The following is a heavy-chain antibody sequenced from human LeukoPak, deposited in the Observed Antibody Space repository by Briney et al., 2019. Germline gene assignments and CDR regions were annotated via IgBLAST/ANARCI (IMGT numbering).Heavy chain of an antibody. CDR1: GGSSSGYY. J-gene: IGHJ6*03. CDR3: ARRFTNYYCYYMDV. CDR2: INHSGST. Sequence: SETLSLTCAVYGGSSSGYYWSWICQPPGKGLEWIGEINHSGSTNYNPSLKRRVIISVDTSKNQFSLKLSSVTAADTAVYYCARRFTNYYCYYMDVWGKGTTVTVSS. V-gene: IGHV4-34*01. D-gene: IGHD3-10*01.